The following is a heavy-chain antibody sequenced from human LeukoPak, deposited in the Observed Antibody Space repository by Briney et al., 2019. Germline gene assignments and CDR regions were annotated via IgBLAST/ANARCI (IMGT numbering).Heavy chain of an antibody. D-gene: IGHD4-17*01. V-gene: IGHV3-48*04. CDR3: ARDLKHYGDYTLDY. Sequence: GGSLRLSCAASGFTFSSYAMSWVRQAPGKGLEWVSYISSSGITIYYADSLKGRFTISRDNAKNSLYLQMNSLSAEDTAVYYCARDLKHYGDYTLDYWGQGTLVTVSS. CDR2: ISSSGITI. J-gene: IGHJ4*02. CDR1: GFTFSSYA.